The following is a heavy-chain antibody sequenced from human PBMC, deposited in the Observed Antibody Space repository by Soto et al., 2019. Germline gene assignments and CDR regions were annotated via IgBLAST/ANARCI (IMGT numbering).Heavy chain of an antibody. D-gene: IGHD3-22*01. V-gene: IGHV1-2*02. CDR3: GRGRSGQIVVFY. J-gene: IGHJ4*02. CDR2: IGPESGAT. Sequence: ASVKVSCKASGYTFTGHYIHWVRQAPEQGPEWMGEIGPESGATRYAQKFQGRVTMTRDTSITTVYMELKNLSPDDTAVFYCGRGRSGQIVVFYWGQGTPVTVSS. CDR1: GYTFTGHY.